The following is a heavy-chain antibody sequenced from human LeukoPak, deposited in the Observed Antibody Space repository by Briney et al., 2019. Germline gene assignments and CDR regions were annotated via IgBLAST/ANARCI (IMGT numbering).Heavy chain of an antibody. J-gene: IGHJ4*02. CDR2: INPNSGGT. V-gene: IGHV1-2*02. D-gene: IGHD6-13*01. CDR1: GYTFTGYY. CDR3: ARDDSSSWYLGIDY. Sequence: GASVKVSCKASGYTFTGYYMHWVRQAPGQGLEWMGWINPNSGGTNYAQKFQGRVTMTRDTSISTAYMELSRLRSDDTAVYYCARDDSSSWYLGIDYWGQGTLVTVSS.